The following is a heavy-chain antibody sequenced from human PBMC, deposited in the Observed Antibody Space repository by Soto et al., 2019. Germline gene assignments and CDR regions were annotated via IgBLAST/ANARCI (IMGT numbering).Heavy chain of an antibody. V-gene: IGHV2-5*01. CDR3: THRGGATVGLYYFDY. CDR2: IYWHDDK. CDR1: GFSLSTTGVG. J-gene: IGHJ4*02. D-gene: IGHD3-16*01. Sequence: QITLKESGPTLVKPTQTLTLTCTFSGFSLSTTGVGVSWIRQPPGKALEWLALIYWHDDKRYSPSLKSRLTITKDLSRTQVVLTMTNRDPVDTATYYCTHRGGATVGLYYFDYWGQGALVTVSS.